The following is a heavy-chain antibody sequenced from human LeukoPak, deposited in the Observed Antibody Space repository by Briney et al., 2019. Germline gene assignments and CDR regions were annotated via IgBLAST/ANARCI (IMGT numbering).Heavy chain of an antibody. Sequence: ASVKVSCKASGYTFTSCYMHWVRQAPGQGLEWMGIINPSGGSTSYAQKFQGRVTMTRDMSTSTVYMELSSLRSEDTAVYYCARGWTKRAGAFDIWGQGTMVTVSS. CDR3: ARGWTKRAGAFDI. CDR1: GYTFTSCY. V-gene: IGHV1-46*01. CDR2: INPSGGST. D-gene: IGHD1-1*01. J-gene: IGHJ3*02.